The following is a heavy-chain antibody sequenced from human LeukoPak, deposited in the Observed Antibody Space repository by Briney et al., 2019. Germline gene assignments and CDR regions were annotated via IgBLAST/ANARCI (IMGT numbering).Heavy chain of an antibody. CDR2: IWYDGSKK. D-gene: IGHD6-13*01. V-gene: IGHV3-33*01. CDR1: GFIFSSYG. CDR3: ASHSSSWYGFDY. Sequence: PGGSLRLSCAASGFIFSSYGMHWVRQAPGKGLEWVAVIWYDGSKKHHADSVKGRFTISRDNSKNTLYLQMNSLRAEDTAVYYCASHSSSWYGFDYWGQGTLVTVSS. J-gene: IGHJ4*02.